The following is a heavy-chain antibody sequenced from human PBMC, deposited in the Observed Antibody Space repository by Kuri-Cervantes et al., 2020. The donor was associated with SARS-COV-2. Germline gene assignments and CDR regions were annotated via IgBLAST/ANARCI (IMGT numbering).Heavy chain of an antibody. D-gene: IGHD3-10*01. CDR3: AKSGRQYDV. V-gene: IGHV3-21*01. Sequence: GESLKISCAASGFTFSSYSMNWARQAPGKGLEWVSSISSSSYIYYADSVKGRFTISRDNAKNSLYLQTNGLRVEDTAVYYCAKSGRQYDVWGQGTMVTVSS. J-gene: IGHJ3*01. CDR1: GFTFSSYS. CDR2: ISSSSYI.